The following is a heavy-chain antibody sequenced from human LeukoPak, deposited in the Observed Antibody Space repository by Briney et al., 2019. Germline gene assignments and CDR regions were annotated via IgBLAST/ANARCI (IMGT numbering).Heavy chain of an antibody. Sequence: PGGSLRLSCAASGFTFSSYAMHWVRQAPGKGLEWVAVISYDGSNKYYADSVKGRFTISRDNSKNTLYLQMNSLRAEDTAVYYCARGGYYYDSSGYYWGQGTLVTVSS. V-gene: IGHV3-30*11. CDR2: ISYDGSNK. CDR3: ARGGYYYDSSGYY. J-gene: IGHJ4*02. CDR1: GFTFSSYA. D-gene: IGHD3-22*01.